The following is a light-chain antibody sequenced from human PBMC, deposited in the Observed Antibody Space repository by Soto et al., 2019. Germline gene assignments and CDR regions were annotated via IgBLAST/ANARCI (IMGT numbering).Light chain of an antibody. J-gene: IGKJ3*01. CDR1: QSVSSSY. V-gene: IGKV3-20*01. CDR2: GAS. CDR3: QQYGGSFRV. Sequence: VMTQSPATLSVSPGERATLSCRASQSVSSSYLAWYQQKPGQAPRLLIYGASSRATGIPDRFSGSGSGTDFTLTISRLEPEDFAVYYCQQYGGSFRVFGPGTKVDIK.